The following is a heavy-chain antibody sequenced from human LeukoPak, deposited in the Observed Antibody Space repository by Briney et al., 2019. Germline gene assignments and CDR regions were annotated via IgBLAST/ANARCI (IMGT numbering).Heavy chain of an antibody. Sequence: SETLSLTCTVPGASVSSASYWTWIRQPPGKGVEWIAHIYNGVNTNYNPSLKSRVTISVDTSKNQFSLRLNSVTAADTAVYYCARINDYGDYRFDYWGQGTLVTVSS. D-gene: IGHD4-17*01. CDR2: IYNGVNT. CDR1: GASVSSASY. J-gene: IGHJ4*02. CDR3: ARINDYGDYRFDY. V-gene: IGHV4-61*01.